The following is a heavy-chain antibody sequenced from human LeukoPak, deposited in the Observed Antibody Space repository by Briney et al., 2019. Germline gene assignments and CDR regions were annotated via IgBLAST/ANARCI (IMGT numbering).Heavy chain of an antibody. CDR3: AREYDFWSGYYFDY. D-gene: IGHD3-3*01. CDR2: IKQDGSEK. V-gene: IGHV3-7*01. J-gene: IGHJ4*02. Sequence: GGSLRLSCAASGFTFSSYWMSWARQAPGKGLEWVANIKQDGSEKYYVDSVKGRFTISRDNAKNSLYLQMNSLRAEDTAVYYCAREYDFWSGYYFDYWGQGTLVTVSS. CDR1: GFTFSSYW.